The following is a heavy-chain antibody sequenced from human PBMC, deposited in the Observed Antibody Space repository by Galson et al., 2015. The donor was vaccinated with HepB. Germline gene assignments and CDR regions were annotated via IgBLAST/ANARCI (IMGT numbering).Heavy chain of an antibody. CDR2: IIPIFGTA. CDR3: ASLVVVAATDDY. D-gene: IGHD2-15*01. J-gene: IGHJ4*02. Sequence: SVKVSCKASGGTFSSYAISWVRQAPGQGLEWMGGIIPIFGTANYAQKFQGRVTITADESTSTAYMELSSLRSEDTAVYYCASLVVVAATDDYWGQGTLVTVSS. V-gene: IGHV1-69*13. CDR1: GGTFSSYA.